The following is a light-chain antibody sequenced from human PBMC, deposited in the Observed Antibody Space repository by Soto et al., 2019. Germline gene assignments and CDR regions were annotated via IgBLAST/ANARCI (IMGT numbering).Light chain of an antibody. CDR1: QSVLYSSNNKNY. V-gene: IGKV4-1*01. Sequence: DIVMIQSPDSLAVYLGERATINCKSSQSVLYSSNNKNYLAWYQQKPGQPPKLLIYWASTRESGVPDRFSGSGSGTDFTLTISSLQAEDVAVYYCQQYYSTPLTFGQGTKVEIK. CDR2: WAS. CDR3: QQYYSTPLT. J-gene: IGKJ1*01.